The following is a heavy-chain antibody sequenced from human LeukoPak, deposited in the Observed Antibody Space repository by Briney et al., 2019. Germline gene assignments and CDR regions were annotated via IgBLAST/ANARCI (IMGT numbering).Heavy chain of an antibody. CDR2: ISSSSSYT. Sequence: GGSLRLSCAASGFTFSDYYMSWIRQAPGQGLEWISHISSSSSYTNYADSVKGRFTISRDNAKNSLYLQMNSLRAEDTAVYYCARAPKYCSGGSCSVYWGEGALVTVSS. V-gene: IGHV3-11*05. CDR1: GFTFSDYY. J-gene: IGHJ4*02. CDR3: ARAPKYCSGGSCSVY. D-gene: IGHD2-15*01.